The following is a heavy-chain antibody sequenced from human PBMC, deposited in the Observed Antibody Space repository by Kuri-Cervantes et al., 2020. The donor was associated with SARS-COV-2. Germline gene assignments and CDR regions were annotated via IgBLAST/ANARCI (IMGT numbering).Heavy chain of an antibody. J-gene: IGHJ5*02. D-gene: IGHD2-8*01. CDR3: ARARGYCTNGVCYLWFDP. CDR2: IKQDGSEK. V-gene: IGHV3-7*03. Sequence: GESLKISCAASGFTFSSYWMSWARQAPGKGLEWVANIKQDGSEKYYVDSVKGRFTISRDNAKNSLYLQMNSLRAEDTAVYYCARARGYCTNGVCYLWFDPWGQGTLVTVSS. CDR1: GFTFSSYW.